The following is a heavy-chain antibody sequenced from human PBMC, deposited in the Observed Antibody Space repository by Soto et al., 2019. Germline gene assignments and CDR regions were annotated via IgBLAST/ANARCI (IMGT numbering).Heavy chain of an antibody. CDR3: AHSSPITYYYDSSGYYHTYNWFDP. J-gene: IGHJ5*02. Sequence: GPTLVNPTQTLTLACTFSGFSLSTSGVGVGWIRQPPGKALEWLALIYWNDDKRYSPSLKSRLTITKDTSKNQVVLTMTNMDPVDTATYCCAHSSPITYYYDSSGYYHTYNWFDPWGQGTLVTVSS. CDR2: IYWNDDK. D-gene: IGHD3-22*01. V-gene: IGHV2-5*01. CDR1: GFSLSTSGVG.